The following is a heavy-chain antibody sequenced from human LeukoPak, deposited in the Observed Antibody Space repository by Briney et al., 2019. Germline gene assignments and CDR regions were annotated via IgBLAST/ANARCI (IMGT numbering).Heavy chain of an antibody. CDR3: AKDTPGFGGDDFVH. CDR1: GFTFRTYA. D-gene: IGHD3-10*01. V-gene: IGHV3-30*02. J-gene: IGHJ4*02. Sequence: PGGSLRLSFCASGFTFRTYAMHWVRPAPGKGLEGGPFIRWDGSYKFYASSVKGRFAISRDNSKDTLYLQMNSLRTEDTAVYYCAKDTPGFGGDDFVHWGQGTLVTV. CDR2: IRWDGSYK.